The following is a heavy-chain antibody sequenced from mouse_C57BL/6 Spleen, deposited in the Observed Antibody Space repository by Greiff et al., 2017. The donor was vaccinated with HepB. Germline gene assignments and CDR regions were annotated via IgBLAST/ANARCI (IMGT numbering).Heavy chain of an antibody. CDR3: TTWRYYDYDVGLY. CDR2: IDPEDGDT. J-gene: IGHJ3*01. Sequence: EVKLMESGAELVRPGASVKLSCTASGFNIKDYYMHWVKQRPEQGLEWIGRIDPEDGDTEYAPKFQGKATMTADTSSNTAYLQLSSLTSEDTAVYYCTTWRYYDYDVGLYWGQGTLVTVSA. V-gene: IGHV14-1*01. CDR1: GFNIKDYY. D-gene: IGHD2-4*01.